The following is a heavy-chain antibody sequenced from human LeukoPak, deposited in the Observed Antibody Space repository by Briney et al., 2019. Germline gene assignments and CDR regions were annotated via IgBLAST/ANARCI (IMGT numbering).Heavy chain of an antibody. D-gene: IGHD3-22*01. Sequence: GGSLRLSCAASGFTFSTFGMHWVRQAPGKGLEWVAFIRYDGSNKYYADSVKGRFTLSRDNSKNTLYLQMNSLRAEDTAVYYCAKDMYYDSSGPVFDYWGQGTLVTVSS. CDR1: GFTFSTFG. CDR2: IRYDGSNK. V-gene: IGHV3-30*02. J-gene: IGHJ4*02. CDR3: AKDMYYDSSGPVFDY.